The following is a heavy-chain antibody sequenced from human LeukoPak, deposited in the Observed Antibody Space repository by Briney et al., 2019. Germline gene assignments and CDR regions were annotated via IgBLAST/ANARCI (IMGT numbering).Heavy chain of an antibody. V-gene: IGHV1-8*02. CDR3: ARKNYCSGGSCYSRGWFDP. CDR1: GYTFTSYY. J-gene: IGHJ5*02. D-gene: IGHD2-15*01. Sequence: GASVKVSCKASGYTFTSYYMHWVRQATGQGLEWMGWMNPNSGNTVYAQKFQGRVTMTRDTSISTAYMELSSLRSEDTAMYYCARKNYCSGGSCYSRGWFDPWGQGTLVTVSS. CDR2: MNPNSGNT.